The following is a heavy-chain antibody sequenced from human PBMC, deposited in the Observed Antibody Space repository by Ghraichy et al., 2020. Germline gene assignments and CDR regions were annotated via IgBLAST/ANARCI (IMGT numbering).Heavy chain of an antibody. J-gene: IGHJ5*02. D-gene: IGHD4-17*01. CDR3: ARVAWVTTSGFDP. CDR2: INHSGST. CDR1: GGSFSGYY. V-gene: IGHV4-34*01. Sequence: SETLSLTCAVYGGSFSGYYWSWIRQPPGKGLEWIGEINHSGSTNYNPSLKSRVTISVDTSKNQFSLKLSSVTAADTAVYYCARVAWVTTSGFDPWGQGTLVTVSS.